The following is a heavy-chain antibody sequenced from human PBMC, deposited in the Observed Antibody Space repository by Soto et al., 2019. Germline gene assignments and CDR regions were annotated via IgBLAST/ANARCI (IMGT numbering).Heavy chain of an antibody. CDR1: GGSFSGYY. V-gene: IGHV4-34*01. CDR2: MNDSGST. D-gene: IGHD1-7*01. CDR3: ASPRWNYIY. Sequence: QVQLQQWAAGLLKPSETLSLTCAVSGGSFSGYYWSWIRQPPGKGLEWIGEMNDSGSTKYNASLESRVAISVDTSKGHFSLTLTSVTAADTAVYYCASPRWNYIYWGQGTLVAVSS. J-gene: IGHJ4*02.